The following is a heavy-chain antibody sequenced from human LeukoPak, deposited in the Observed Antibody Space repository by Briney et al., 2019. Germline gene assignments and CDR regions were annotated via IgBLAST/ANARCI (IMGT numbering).Heavy chain of an antibody. V-gene: IGHV1-8*01. CDR1: GYTFTSYD. Sequence: ASVKVSCKASGYTFTSYDINWVRQATGQGLEWMGWMNPNSGNTGYAQKFQGRVTMTRNTSISTAYMELSSLRSEDTAVYYCAGHPYYYDSSGYYPNGAFDIWGQGTMVTVSS. D-gene: IGHD3-22*01. CDR3: AGHPYYYDSSGYYPNGAFDI. CDR2: MNPNSGNT. J-gene: IGHJ3*02.